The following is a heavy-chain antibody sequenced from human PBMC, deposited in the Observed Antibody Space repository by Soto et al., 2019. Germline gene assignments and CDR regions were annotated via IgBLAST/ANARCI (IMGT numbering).Heavy chain of an antibody. CDR2: ITPGGRT. J-gene: IGHJ4*02. CDR3: VRAFAAVQD. CDR1: GGSFSGYY. D-gene: IGHD6-25*01. Sequence: QVQLQQWGAGLLKPSETLSLTCAVYGGSFSGYYLSWVRQPPGKGLESIGEITPGGRTNYNPSLKSRFTISVDTSKELLSLTLTSVTATDTAVYFCVRAFAAVQDWGQGTLVTVSS. V-gene: IGHV4-34*01.